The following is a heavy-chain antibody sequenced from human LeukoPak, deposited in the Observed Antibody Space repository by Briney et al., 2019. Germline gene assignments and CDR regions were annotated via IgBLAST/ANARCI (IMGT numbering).Heavy chain of an antibody. D-gene: IGHD3-16*02. CDR2: IIPIFGTA. CDR1: GGTFSSYA. J-gene: IGHJ5*02. Sequence: GASVKVSCKASGGTFSSYAISWGRQAPGQGLEWMGGIIPIFGTANYAQKFQGRVTITADKSTTTDYMELSSLRSEDTAVYYCARDNSVGDIAWWFDPWGQGTLVSVSS. CDR3: ARDNSVGDIAWWFDP. V-gene: IGHV1-69*06.